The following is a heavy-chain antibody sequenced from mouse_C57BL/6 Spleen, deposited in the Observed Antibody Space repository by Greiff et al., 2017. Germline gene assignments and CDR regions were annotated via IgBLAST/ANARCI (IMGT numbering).Heavy chain of an antibody. CDR1: GYTFTDYY. Sequence: QVQLQQSGAELVRPGASVKLSCKASGYTFTDYYINWVKQRPGQGLEWIARIYPGSGNTYYNEKFKGKATLTAEKSSSTAYMQLSSLTSEDSAVYFCARDYGRAWFAYWGQGTLVTVSA. CDR3: ARDYGRAWFAY. J-gene: IGHJ3*01. D-gene: IGHD1-1*01. CDR2: IYPGSGNT. V-gene: IGHV1-76*01.